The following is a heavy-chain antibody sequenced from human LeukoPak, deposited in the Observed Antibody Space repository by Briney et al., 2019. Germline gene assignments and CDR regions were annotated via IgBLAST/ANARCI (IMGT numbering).Heavy chain of an antibody. CDR1: GFTFSSYW. J-gene: IGHJ4*02. D-gene: IGHD3-10*01. V-gene: IGHV3-7*01. CDR3: ARDLRGPRDS. CDR2: IKQDGSQR. Sequence: GGSLRLSCAASGFTFSSYWMSWVRQAPGKGLEWVANIKQDGSQRYYVDSVKGRFTISRDNAKETLYLQMDSLRAEDTAVYYCARDLRGPRDSWGQGTLVIVSS.